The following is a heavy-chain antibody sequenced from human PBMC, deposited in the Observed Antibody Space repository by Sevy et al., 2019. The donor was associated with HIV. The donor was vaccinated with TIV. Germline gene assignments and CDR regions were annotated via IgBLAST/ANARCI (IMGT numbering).Heavy chain of an antibody. CDR3: ARGGYSSGWPRKNWFDP. CDR1: GYTFTGYY. J-gene: IGHJ5*02. CDR2: INPNSGGT. D-gene: IGHD6-19*01. Sequence: ASVKVSCKASGYTFTGYYMHWVRQAPGQGLEWMGRINPNSGGTNYAQKFQGRVTMNRDTSISTAYMELSRLRSDETAVYYCARGGYSSGWPRKNWFDPWGQGTLVTVSS. V-gene: IGHV1-2*06.